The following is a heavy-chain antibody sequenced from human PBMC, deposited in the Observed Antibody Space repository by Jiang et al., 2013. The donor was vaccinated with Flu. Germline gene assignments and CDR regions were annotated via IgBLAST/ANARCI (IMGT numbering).Heavy chain of an antibody. D-gene: IGHD3-16*02. Sequence: EVKKPGASVKVSCKASGYTFTSYPMHWVRQAPGQRLEWMGWINAANGNAKYSQKFQGRVTIARDTSASIVYMELSSLRSEDTAVYYCAKDMNYVWGSYRYGFDSWGQGTLVTVSS. CDR1: GYTFTSYP. J-gene: IGHJ4*02. V-gene: IGHV1-3*01. CDR2: INAANGNA. CDR3: AKDMNYVWGSYRYGFDS.